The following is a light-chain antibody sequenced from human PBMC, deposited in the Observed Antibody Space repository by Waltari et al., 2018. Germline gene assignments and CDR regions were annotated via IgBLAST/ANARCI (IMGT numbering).Light chain of an antibody. Sequence: SSELTQDPAVSVALGQTVRFTCQGDSLRTSYASWYQLKPGQAPVLVIYGKDKRPSGNPDRISGYRSGTTSSVTITGAQAEDEADYYCSSRNGRANHVVFAGGTKVTVL. J-gene: IGLJ3*02. V-gene: IGLV3-19*01. CDR3: SSRNGRANHVV. CDR1: SLRTSY. CDR2: GKD.